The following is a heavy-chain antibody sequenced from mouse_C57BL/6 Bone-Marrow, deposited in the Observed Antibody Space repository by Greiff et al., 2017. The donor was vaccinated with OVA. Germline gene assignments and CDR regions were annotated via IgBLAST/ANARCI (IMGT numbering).Heavy chain of an antibody. J-gene: IGHJ2*01. D-gene: IGHD1-1*01. CDR3: ARDNIYYPHDD. Sequence: VQLKQSGPGLVKPSQTVFLTCTVTGISITTGNYRWSWNRQFPGNKLEWIGYIYYSGTITYNPSPTSRTTITRDTPKNQFFLKMTSLTAEDTATYYCARDNIYYPHDDWGQGTTLTVSS. V-gene: IGHV3-5*01. CDR1: GISITTGNYR. CDR2: IYYSGTI.